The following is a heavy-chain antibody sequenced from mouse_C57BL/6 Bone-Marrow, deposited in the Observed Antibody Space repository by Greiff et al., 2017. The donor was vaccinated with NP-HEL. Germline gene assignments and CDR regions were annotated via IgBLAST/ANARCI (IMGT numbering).Heavy chain of an antibody. Sequence: QVQLKQSGAELVKPGASVKISCKASGYAFSSYWMNWVKQRPGKGLEWIGQIYPGDGDTNYNGKFKGKATLTADKSSSTDYMQLSSLTSEDSAVYFCARGYYWYFDVWGTGTTVTVSS. CDR2: IYPGDGDT. V-gene: IGHV1-80*01. CDR1: GYAFSSYW. CDR3: ARGYYWYFDV. J-gene: IGHJ1*03.